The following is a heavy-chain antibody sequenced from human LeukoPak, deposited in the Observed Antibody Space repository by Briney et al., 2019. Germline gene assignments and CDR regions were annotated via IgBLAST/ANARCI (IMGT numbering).Heavy chain of an antibody. J-gene: IGHJ5*02. D-gene: IGHD1-26*01. CDR1: GFTFSSYS. Sequence: GGSLRLSCAASGFTFSSYSMNWVRQAPGKGLEWVSSISSSSYIYYADSVKGRFTISRDNAKNSLYLQMNSLRAEDTAVYYCARDQRYSGSYDPWGQGTLVTVSS. V-gene: IGHV3-21*01. CDR2: ISSSSYI. CDR3: ARDQRYSGSYDP.